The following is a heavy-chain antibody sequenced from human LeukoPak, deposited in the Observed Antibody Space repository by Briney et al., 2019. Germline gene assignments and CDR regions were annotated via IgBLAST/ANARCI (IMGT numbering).Heavy chain of an antibody. J-gene: IGHJ4*02. Sequence: PSETLSLTCAVSGGSISSYYGSWIRQPPGKGLEWIGYIYYSGSTNYNPSLKSRVTISVDTSKNQFSLKLSSVTAADTAVYYCARHALSPIAAAANAYYFDYWGQGTLVTVSS. V-gene: IGHV4-59*08. CDR2: IYYSGST. CDR1: GGSISSYY. CDR3: ARHALSPIAAAANAYYFDY. D-gene: IGHD6-13*01.